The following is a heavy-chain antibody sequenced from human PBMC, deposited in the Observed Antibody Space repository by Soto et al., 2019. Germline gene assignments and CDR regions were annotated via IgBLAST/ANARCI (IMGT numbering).Heavy chain of an antibody. CDR3: ARERGSSWPEYYYYYGMDV. CDR1: GFNFITYS. Sequence: PGGSLRLSCAASGFNFITYSLNWVRQAPGKGLEWVASISSSAIYIDYADSVKGRFTISRDNAKNTLYLQMNSLRAEDTAVYYCARERGSSWPEYYYYYGMDVWGQGTTVTVS. V-gene: IGHV3-21*01. CDR2: ISSSAIYI. J-gene: IGHJ6*02. D-gene: IGHD6-13*01.